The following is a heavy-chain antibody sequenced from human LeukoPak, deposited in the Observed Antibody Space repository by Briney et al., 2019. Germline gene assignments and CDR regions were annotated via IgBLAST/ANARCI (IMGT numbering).Heavy chain of an antibody. J-gene: IGHJ4*02. CDR1: GGSISSYY. CDR2: IYYSGST. Sequence: PSETLSLTCTVSGGSISSYYWSWIRQPPGKGLEWIGYIYYSGSTNYNPSLKSRVTISVDTSKNQFSLKLSSVTAADTAVYYCASSLCYDFWSGSLDYWGQGTLVTVSS. V-gene: IGHV4-59*01. D-gene: IGHD3-3*01. CDR3: ASSLCYDFWSGSLDY.